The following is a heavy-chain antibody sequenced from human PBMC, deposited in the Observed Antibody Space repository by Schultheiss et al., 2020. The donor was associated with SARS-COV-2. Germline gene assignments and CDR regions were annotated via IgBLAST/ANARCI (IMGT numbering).Heavy chain of an antibody. CDR2: ISSSSSYI. D-gene: IGHD5-24*01. CDR1: GFTFSSYS. J-gene: IGHJ4*02. Sequence: GGSLRLSCAASGFTFSSYSMNWVRQAPGKGLEWVSSISSSSSYIYYADSVKGRFTISRDNAKNSLYLQMNSLRDEDTAVYYCARGVEMATITYFDYWGQGTLVTVSS. CDR3: ARGVEMATITYFDY. V-gene: IGHV3-21*01.